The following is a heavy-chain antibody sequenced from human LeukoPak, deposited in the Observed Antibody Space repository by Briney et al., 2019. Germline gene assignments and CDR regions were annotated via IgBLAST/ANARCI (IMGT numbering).Heavy chain of an antibody. D-gene: IGHD3-16*01. CDR3: AKAPGGYDFDY. CDR1: GFTFRSYG. V-gene: IGHV3-23*01. J-gene: IGHJ4*02. CDR2: LSGSGGST. Sequence: GGSLRLSCAAAGFTFRSYGMSWVRQAPGKGLEWVSSLSGSGGSTYYADSVKGRFTISRDNSKNTLFLHMNSLRAEDTAVYYCAKAPGGYDFDYWGQGILVTVSS.